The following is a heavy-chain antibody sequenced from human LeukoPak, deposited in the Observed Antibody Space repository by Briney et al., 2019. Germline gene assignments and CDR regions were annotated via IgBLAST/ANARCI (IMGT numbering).Heavy chain of an antibody. Sequence: GGSLRLSCAASGFTFSRFWMSWVRQAPGKGLEWVANIKQDGSEKYYVDSVKGRFTISRDNAKNSLYLQMAGLRAEDTAVFYCARDGTYTDYDPDFDIWGQGTLVTVSS. D-gene: IGHD5-12*01. CDR2: IKQDGSEK. J-gene: IGHJ4*02. CDR3: ARDGTYTDYDPDFDI. V-gene: IGHV3-7*04. CDR1: GFTFSRFW.